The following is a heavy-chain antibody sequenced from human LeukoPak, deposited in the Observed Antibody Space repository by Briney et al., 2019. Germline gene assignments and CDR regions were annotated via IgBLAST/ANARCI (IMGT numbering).Heavy chain of an antibody. Sequence: GRSLRLSCAASGFTFSSYGMHWVRQAPGRGLEWVAVISYDGSNKYYADSVKGRFTISRDNSKNTLYLQMNSLRAEDTAVYYCAKFSPDDPYYYDSSGYDYWGQGTLVTVSS. CDR2: ISYDGSNK. CDR1: GFTFSSYG. V-gene: IGHV3-30*18. D-gene: IGHD3-22*01. CDR3: AKFSPDDPYYYDSSGYDY. J-gene: IGHJ4*02.